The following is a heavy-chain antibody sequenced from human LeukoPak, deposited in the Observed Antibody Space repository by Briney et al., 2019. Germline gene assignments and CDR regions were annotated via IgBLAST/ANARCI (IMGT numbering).Heavy chain of an antibody. Sequence: GGSLRLSCAVSGFTFSTYWMSWVRQAPGKGLEWVANIKQDGSEKYYVDSVKGRFTISRDNVKNSLYLQMNSLRAEDTAVYYCARGGIAVAKPMFDYWGQGTLVTVSS. CDR3: ARGGIAVAKPMFDY. V-gene: IGHV3-7*01. CDR2: IKQDGSEK. J-gene: IGHJ4*02. CDR1: GFTFSTYW. D-gene: IGHD6-19*01.